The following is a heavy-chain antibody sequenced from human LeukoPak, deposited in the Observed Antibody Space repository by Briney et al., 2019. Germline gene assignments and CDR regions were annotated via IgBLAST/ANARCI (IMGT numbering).Heavy chain of an antibody. CDR3: ARLVDYDNSGDPDIFDI. CDR2: INYSGRI. Sequence: SETLSLTCIVSSGFISSYYWSWILQTPGKGLEWIAFINYSGRIKYNPSLQSRVSISLDTTKNHFSLQLRSVMAADTAVYYCARLVDYDNSGDPDIFDIWGQGTIVSIS. J-gene: IGHJ3*02. CDR1: SGFISSYY. V-gene: IGHV4-59*01. D-gene: IGHD3-22*01.